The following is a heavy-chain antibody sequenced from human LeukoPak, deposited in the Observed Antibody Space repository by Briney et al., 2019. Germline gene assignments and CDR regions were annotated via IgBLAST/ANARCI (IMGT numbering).Heavy chain of an antibody. D-gene: IGHD2-2*02. CDR3: AKPRYCSSTSCYSFGVD. CDR1: GYSFTSYW. CDR2: IYPGDSDT. Sequence: GESLKISCKGCGYSFTSYWIGWVRQMPGKGLGLMGIIYPGDSDTRYTPSFKGQVTISAEKSISPAYLPWSSLKASDTAMYYCAKPRYCSSTSCYSFGVDWGQGSLVTVSS. J-gene: IGHJ4*02. V-gene: IGHV5-51*01.